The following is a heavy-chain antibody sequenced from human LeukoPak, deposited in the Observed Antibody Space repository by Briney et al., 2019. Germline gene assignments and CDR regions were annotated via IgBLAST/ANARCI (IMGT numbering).Heavy chain of an antibody. CDR1: GDSVSSNSAA. CDR3: PLHYYYDSSTPVFAFDI. CDR2: TYYRSKWYN. V-gene: IGHV6-1*01. D-gene: IGHD3-22*01. J-gene: IGHJ3*02. Sequence: SQTLSLTCAISGDSVSSNSAAWNWIRQSPSRGLEWLGRTYYRSKWYNDYAVSVKSRITINPDTSKNQFSLQLNSVTPEDTAVYYCPLHYYYDSSTPVFAFDIWGQGTMVTVSS.